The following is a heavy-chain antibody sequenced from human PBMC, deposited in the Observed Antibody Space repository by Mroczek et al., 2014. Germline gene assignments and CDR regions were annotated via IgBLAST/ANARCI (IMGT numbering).Heavy chain of an antibody. D-gene: IGHD2-2*01. CDR2: INHSGST. J-gene: IGHJ6*02. CDR1: GGSFSGYY. CDR3: AEGGLYQLLRHGKNYYYYGMDV. V-gene: IGHV4-34*01. Sequence: QVQLQQWGAGLLKPSETLSLTCAVYGGSFSGYYWSWIRQPPGKGLEWIGEINHSGSTNYNPSLKSRVTISVDTSKNQFSLKLSSVTAADTAVYYCAEGGLYQLLRHGKNYYYYGMDVWGQGTTVTVSS.